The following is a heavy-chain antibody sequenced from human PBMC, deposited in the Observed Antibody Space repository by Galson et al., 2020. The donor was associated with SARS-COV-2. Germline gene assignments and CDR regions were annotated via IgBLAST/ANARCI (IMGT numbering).Heavy chain of an antibody. CDR2: IGTAGDT. J-gene: IGHJ5*02. D-gene: IGHD3-3*01. CDR1: GFTFSSYD. CDR3: ARGDFGGWFDP. Sequence: GESLKISCAASGFTFSSYDMHWVRQATGKGLEWVSAIGTAGDTYYPGSVKGRFTIARENAKNSLYLQMNSLRAGDTAVYYCARGDFGGWFDPWGQGTRVTVSS. V-gene: IGHV3-13*01.